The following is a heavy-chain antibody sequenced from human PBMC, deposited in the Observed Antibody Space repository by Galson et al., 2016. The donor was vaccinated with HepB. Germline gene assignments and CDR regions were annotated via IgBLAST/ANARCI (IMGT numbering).Heavy chain of an antibody. Sequence: SLRLSCAASGFSFITYSLNWVRQTPGKGLEWVSSISSDSRYNFYADSLKGRFTISRDNAKNSLYLQVNSLRAEDTGVYYCARSGWTGNFDYWGQGTLVTVSS. V-gene: IGHV3-21*01. CDR1: GFSFITYS. D-gene: IGHD3/OR15-3a*01. CDR3: ARSGWTGNFDY. CDR2: ISSDSRYN. J-gene: IGHJ4*02.